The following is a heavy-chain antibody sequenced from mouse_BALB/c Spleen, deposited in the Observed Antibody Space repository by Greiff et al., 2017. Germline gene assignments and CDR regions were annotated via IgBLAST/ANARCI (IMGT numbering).Heavy chain of an antibody. CDR1: GFTFSSYA. D-gene: IGHD2-4*01. V-gene: IGHV5-9-4*01. CDR3: ARVYYDYDVPWFAY. J-gene: IGHJ3*01. CDR2: ISSGGSYT. Sequence: EVKLVESGGGLVKPGGSLKLSCAASGFTFSSYAMSWVRQSPEKRLEWVAEISSGGSYTYYPDTVTGRFTISRDNAKNTLYLEMSSLRSEDTAMYYCARVYYDYDVPWFAYWGQGTLVTVSA.